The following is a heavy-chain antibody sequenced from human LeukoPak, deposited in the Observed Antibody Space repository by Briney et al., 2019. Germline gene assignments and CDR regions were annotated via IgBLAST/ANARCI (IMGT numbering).Heavy chain of an antibody. D-gene: IGHD6-13*01. CDR3: ARPYSSSWYYFDY. Sequence: PSETLSLTCAVSGGSINNYYWSWIRQPPGKGLEWIGYIYDSGSTNYNPSLKSRVTTSLDTSKNQVSLELSSVTAADTAVYYCARPYSSSWYYFDYWGQGTLVTVSS. CDR1: GGSINNYY. J-gene: IGHJ4*02. V-gene: IGHV4-59*01. CDR2: IYDSGST.